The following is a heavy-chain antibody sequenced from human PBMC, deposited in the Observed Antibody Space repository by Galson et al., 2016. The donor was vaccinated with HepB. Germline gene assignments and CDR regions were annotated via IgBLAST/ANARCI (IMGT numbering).Heavy chain of an antibody. CDR2: ISFSGRTT. Sequence: SLRLSCAASGFTFSDDHMNWIRQAPGQGLEWVSYISFSGRTTHYADSVKGRFTISRDNAKNSLFLQMNSLRAEETAVYYCVRERLGAFDIWGPGTMLTVSS. V-gene: IGHV3-11*01. D-gene: IGHD3-16*01. J-gene: IGHJ3*02. CDR3: VRERLGAFDI. CDR1: GFTFSDDH.